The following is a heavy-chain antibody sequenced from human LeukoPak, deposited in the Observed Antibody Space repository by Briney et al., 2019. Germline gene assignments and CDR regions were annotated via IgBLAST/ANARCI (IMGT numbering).Heavy chain of an antibody. D-gene: IGHD5-18*01. CDR2: IGNTET. CDR1: GFPFETNA. CDR3: AKDWIQFNRVFDCFDS. J-gene: IGHJ4*02. Sequence: GGSLRLSCATSGFPFETNAMSWIRQAPGKGLEWVATIGNTETFYADSVTGRFTISRDNSKNTVNLQMNRLRVEDTAIYYCAKDWIQFNRVFDCFDSWGQGTLVTVSS. V-gene: IGHV3-23*01.